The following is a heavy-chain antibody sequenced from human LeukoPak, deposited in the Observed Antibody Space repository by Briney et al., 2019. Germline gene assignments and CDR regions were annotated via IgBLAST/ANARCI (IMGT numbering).Heavy chain of an antibody. CDR2: VYYTGRT. CDR1: GGSISGSY. D-gene: IGHD6-19*01. Sequence: SETLSLTCTVSGGSISGSYWNWIGQSPGKGLEWLGYVYYTGRTNYNSSLMSRVTMSVDTSKNQFSLRLNSVTAADTAVYYCAKNGGWYKRNYWGQGTLVTVSS. J-gene: IGHJ4*02. V-gene: IGHV4-59*08. CDR3: AKNGGWYKRNY.